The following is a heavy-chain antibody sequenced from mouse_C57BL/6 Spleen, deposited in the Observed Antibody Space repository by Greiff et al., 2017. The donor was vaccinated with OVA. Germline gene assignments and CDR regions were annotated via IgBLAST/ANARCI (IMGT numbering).Heavy chain of an antibody. J-gene: IGHJ2*01. Sequence: EVQLVESGGGLVKPGGSLKLSCAASGFTFSSYAMSWVRQTPEKRLEWVATISDGGSYTYYPDNVKGRFTISRDNAKNNLYLQLSHLKSEDTAMYYCARLVTGTNYLDYWGQGTTLTVSS. CDR3: ARLVTGTNYLDY. CDR1: GFTFSSYA. CDR2: ISDGGSYT. D-gene: IGHD4-1*01. V-gene: IGHV5-4*01.